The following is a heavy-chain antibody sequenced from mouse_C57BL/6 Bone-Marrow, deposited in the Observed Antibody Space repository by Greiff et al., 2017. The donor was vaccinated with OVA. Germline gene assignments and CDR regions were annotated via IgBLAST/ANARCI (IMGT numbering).Heavy chain of an antibody. Sequence: EVQLQQSGPELVKPGASVKISCKASGYTFTDYYMNWVKQRHGQSLEWIGDINPNNGGTSYNQKFKGKATLTVDKSYSTAYMELRSLTSEDSAGYYCERPHYYGSRYVGWYFDVWGTGTTVTVSS. V-gene: IGHV1-26*01. J-gene: IGHJ1*03. CDR3: ERPHYYGSRYVGWYFDV. CDR2: INPNNGGT. D-gene: IGHD1-1*01. CDR1: GYTFTDYY.